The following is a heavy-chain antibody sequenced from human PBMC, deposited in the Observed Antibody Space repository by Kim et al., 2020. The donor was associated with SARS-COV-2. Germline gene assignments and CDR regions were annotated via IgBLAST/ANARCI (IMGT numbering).Heavy chain of an antibody. D-gene: IGHD3-16*02. V-gene: IGHV4-39*01. Sequence: SETLSLTCTASGGSISSSSYYWGWIRQPPGKGLEWIGSIYHSGSTYYNPSLKSRVTISVDTSKNQFSLKLSSVTAADTAVYYCARQALRELSYLDYLGQG. CDR3: ARQALRELSYLDY. CDR2: IYHSGST. CDR1: GGSISSSSYY. J-gene: IGHJ4*02.